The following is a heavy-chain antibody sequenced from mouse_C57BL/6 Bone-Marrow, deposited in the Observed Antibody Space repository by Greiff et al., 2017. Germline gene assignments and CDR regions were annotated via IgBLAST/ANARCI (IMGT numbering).Heavy chain of an antibody. CDR1: GFNIKDDY. CDR3: TTWGGGYYGVAY. D-gene: IGHD2-3*01. Sequence: VQLQQSGAELVRPGASVKLSCTASGFNIKDDYMHWVKQRPEQGLEWIGWIDPENGDTEYASKFQGKATITADTSSNTAYLQLSSLTSEDTAVYYCTTWGGGYYGVAYWGQGTLVTVSA. J-gene: IGHJ3*01. CDR2: IDPENGDT. V-gene: IGHV14-4*01.